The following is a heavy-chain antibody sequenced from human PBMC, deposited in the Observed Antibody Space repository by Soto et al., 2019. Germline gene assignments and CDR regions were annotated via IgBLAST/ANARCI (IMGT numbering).Heavy chain of an antibody. CDR1: GYTFTNYG. J-gene: IGHJ4*02. V-gene: IGHV1-18*01. Sequence: QVQLVQSGAEVKKPGASVKVSCKASGYTFTNYGITWVRQAPGQGLEWMGWISAYNGNTNYAQRLQGRVTMTTDASTSTAYMELRSLRSDDTAVYYCAGNPFYYSSGYYSYCDYWGQGTLVTVSS. CDR3: AGNPFYYSSGYYSYCDY. CDR2: ISAYNGNT. D-gene: IGHD3-22*01.